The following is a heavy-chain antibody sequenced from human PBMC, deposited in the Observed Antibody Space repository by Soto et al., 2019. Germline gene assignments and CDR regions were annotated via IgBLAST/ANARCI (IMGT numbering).Heavy chain of an antibody. V-gene: IGHV3-9*01. D-gene: IGHD5-18*01. CDR2: ISWNSGNI. Sequence: EVQLEESGGALVQPGRSLRLSCAASGFTFDDYAMYWVRQVLGKGLEWVSSISWNSGNIGYADSVKGRFTISRDNAENSLYLPMNSLRPEDTALYYCVRSKGGYSYGTPFDYWGQGTLVTVSS. CDR3: VRSKGGYSYGTPFDY. CDR1: GFTFDDYA. J-gene: IGHJ4*02.